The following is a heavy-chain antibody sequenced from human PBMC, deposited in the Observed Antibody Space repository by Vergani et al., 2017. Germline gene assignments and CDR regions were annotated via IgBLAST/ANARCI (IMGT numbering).Heavy chain of an antibody. CDR1: GYTFSNYH. V-gene: IGHV1-46*03. J-gene: IGHJ4*02. Sequence: QVQVVQSGAEVKKSGASVKVSRKTSGYTFSNYHMHWVRQAPGQGLEWMGIINPSGGHTNYAQKFQGRVTMTRDTSTSTVYMELSSLRSEDTAIYYCARGDYGILTGYRYWGQGTLVTVSA. D-gene: IGHD3-9*01. CDR3: ARGDYGILTGYRY. CDR2: INPSGGHT.